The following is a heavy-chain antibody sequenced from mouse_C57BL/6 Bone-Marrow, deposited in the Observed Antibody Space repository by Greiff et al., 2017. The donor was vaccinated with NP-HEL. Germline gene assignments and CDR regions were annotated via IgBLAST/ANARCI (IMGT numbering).Heavy chain of an antibody. CDR2: ISSGGSYT. CDR1: GFTFSSYG. Sequence: EVKLVESGGDLVKPGGSLKLSCAASGFTFSSYGMSWVRQTPDKRLEWVATISSGGSYTYYPDSVKGRFTISRDNAKNTLYLQMSSLKSEDTAMYYCARRGYGNYVSPIYYFDYWGQGTTLTVSS. J-gene: IGHJ2*01. CDR3: ARRGYGNYVSPIYYFDY. D-gene: IGHD2-1*01. V-gene: IGHV5-6*02.